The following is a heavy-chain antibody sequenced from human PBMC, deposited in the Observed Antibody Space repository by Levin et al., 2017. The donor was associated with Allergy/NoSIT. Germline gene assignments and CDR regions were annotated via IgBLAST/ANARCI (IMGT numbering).Heavy chain of an antibody. J-gene: IGHJ6*02. Sequence: GGSLRLSCAASGFTFSKHWMTWVRQAPGKGLEWVANINSDGSEEYYVDSAKGRFIISRDNAKNSVFLQMNSLRAEDTAIYYCARDRWELLYYYGLDVWGQGTTVTVS. V-gene: IGHV3-7*01. CDR3: ARDRWELLYYYGLDV. CDR1: GFTFSKHW. D-gene: IGHD1-26*01. CDR2: INSDGSEE.